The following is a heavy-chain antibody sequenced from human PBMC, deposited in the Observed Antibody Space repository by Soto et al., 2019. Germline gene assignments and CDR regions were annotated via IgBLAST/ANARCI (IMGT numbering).Heavy chain of an antibody. CDR3: VKGPTGYCSSTGCRGAFEI. V-gene: IGHV3-9*01. J-gene: IGHJ3*02. CDR1: GFTFVDYA. CDR2: ISWNSGSI. D-gene: IGHD2-2*01. Sequence: EVQLEESGGGLVQPGRSLRLSCEASGFTFVDYAMHWVRQAPGKGLEWVSGISWNSGSIGYADSVKGRFTISRDNAKNSLYLQMNSLRADDTALYYGVKGPTGYCSSTGCRGAFEIWGQGTRVTVSS.